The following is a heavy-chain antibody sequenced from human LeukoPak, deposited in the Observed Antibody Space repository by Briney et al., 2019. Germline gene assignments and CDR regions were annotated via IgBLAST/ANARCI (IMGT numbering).Heavy chain of an antibody. Sequence: SETLSLTCTVSGGSISSSSYYWGWIRQPPGRGLEWIGRIYTSGSTHYNPSLKSRVTISVGTSENQFSLQLSSVTAADTAVYYCARHTGGSGSYPLDYWGQGTLVTVSS. V-gene: IGHV4-39*07. CDR2: IYTSGST. D-gene: IGHD3-10*01. CDR3: ARHTGGSGSYPLDY. J-gene: IGHJ4*02. CDR1: GGSISSSSYY.